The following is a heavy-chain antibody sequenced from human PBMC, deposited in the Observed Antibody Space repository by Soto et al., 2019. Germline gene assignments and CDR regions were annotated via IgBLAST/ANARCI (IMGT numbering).Heavy chain of an antibody. V-gene: IGHV3-21*01. Sequence: IRLSTTKGKALEWVSSVSRSSSHRYYADSVKGRFTIPRDNAKNSLYLQMNNLRAEDTAVYYCARCVLYYYGSRGYTPGFEPLGQGTLVTVSP. CDR3: ARCVLYYYGSRGYTPGFEP. D-gene: IGHD3-22*01. J-gene: IGHJ5*02. CDR2: VSRSSSHR.